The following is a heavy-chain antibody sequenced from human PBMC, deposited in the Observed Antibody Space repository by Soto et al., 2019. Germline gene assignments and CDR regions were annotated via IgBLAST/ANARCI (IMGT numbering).Heavy chain of an antibody. V-gene: IGHV3-11*01. CDR1: GFTFSDYY. CDR2: ISSSGSTI. Sequence: PGVPLRLSCAACGFTFSDYYMSWIRQAPGKGLEWVSYISSSGSTIYYADSVKGRFTISRDNAKNSLYLQMNSLRAEDTAVYYCARSGYSYGDFDYWGQGTLVTVSS. CDR3: ARSGYSYGDFDY. D-gene: IGHD5-18*01. J-gene: IGHJ4*02.